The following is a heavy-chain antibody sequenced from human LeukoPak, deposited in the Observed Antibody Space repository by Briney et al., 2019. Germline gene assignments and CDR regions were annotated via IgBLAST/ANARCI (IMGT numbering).Heavy chain of an antibody. J-gene: IGHJ3*02. CDR2: IYPGDSDT. CDR1: GYSFTAFW. D-gene: IGHD1-26*01. Sequence: GESLKISCKGSGYSFTAFWIAWVRQMPGKGLEWMGIIYPGDSDTIYSPSFQGQVTISADKSISTAYLQWSSLKASDTAIYYCTRLSGGSALRNDAFHIWGQGTMVTVSS. V-gene: IGHV5-51*01. CDR3: TRLSGGSALRNDAFHI.